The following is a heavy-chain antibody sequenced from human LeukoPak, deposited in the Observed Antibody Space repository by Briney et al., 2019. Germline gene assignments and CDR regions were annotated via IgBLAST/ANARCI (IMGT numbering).Heavy chain of an antibody. CDR3: ARVALDIAVAGRTDWFDP. CDR2: IWYDGSNK. V-gene: IGHV3-33*01. Sequence: GGSLRLSCAASGFTFSSYGMPWVRQAPGKGLEWVAVIWYDGSNKYYADSVKGRFTISRDNSKNTLYLQMNSLRAEDTAVYYCARVALDIAVAGRTDWFDPWGQGTLVTVSS. CDR1: GFTFSSYG. J-gene: IGHJ5*02. D-gene: IGHD6-19*01.